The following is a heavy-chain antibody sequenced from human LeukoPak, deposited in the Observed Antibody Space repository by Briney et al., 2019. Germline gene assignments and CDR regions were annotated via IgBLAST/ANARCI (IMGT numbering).Heavy chain of an antibody. CDR3: STEDKYCSSNNCGVY. J-gene: IGHJ4*02. CDR2: IIPNSGGT. D-gene: IGHD2-2*01. CDR1: GYTLTDYY. V-gene: IGHV1-2*06. Sequence: AASVKVSCKASGYTLTDYYVHWVRQAPGQGLEWMGLIIPNSGGTTYQQKFQGRVTMTRDTSISTFYMELSSLRSDDTAVYYCSTEDKYCSSNNCGVYRGQGTLVTVSS.